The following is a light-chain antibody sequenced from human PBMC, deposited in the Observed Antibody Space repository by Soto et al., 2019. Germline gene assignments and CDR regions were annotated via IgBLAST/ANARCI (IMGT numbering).Light chain of an antibody. CDR1: QSVSSF. CDR3: QQRGNWPRT. Sequence: EIVLTQSPATLSLSPGARATLSCRATQSVSSFLAWYQQKPGQAPRLLIYDASNRATGIPARFSGSGSGTDFTLTISSLEPEDFAVYYCQQRGNWPRTFGQGTKVEIK. V-gene: IGKV3-11*01. CDR2: DAS. J-gene: IGKJ1*01.